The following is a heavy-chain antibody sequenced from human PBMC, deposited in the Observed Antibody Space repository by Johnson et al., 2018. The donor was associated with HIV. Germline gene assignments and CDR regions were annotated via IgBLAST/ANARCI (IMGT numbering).Heavy chain of an antibody. D-gene: IGHD6-13*01. Sequence: VQLVESGGGLVQPGGSLRLSCAASGFTFSPYWMHWVRQAPGKGLVWVSRIISDGTSTSYADSVKGRFTISRDNAKNTMYLQMNSLRAEDTAVYFCARGDNAAAGDAFDIWGQGTMVTVSS. V-gene: IGHV3-74*02. CDR3: ARGDNAAAGDAFDI. CDR2: IISDGTST. J-gene: IGHJ3*02. CDR1: GFTFSPYW.